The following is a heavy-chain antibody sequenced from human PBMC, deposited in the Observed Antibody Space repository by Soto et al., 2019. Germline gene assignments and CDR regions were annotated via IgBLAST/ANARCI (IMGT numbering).Heavy chain of an antibody. J-gene: IGHJ1*01. D-gene: IGHD5-18*01. Sequence: EVQLVESGGALVQPGGSLRLSCAASGFTFNNYWMSWVRQAPGKGLEWVANIKQDGSEKYYVDSVTSRFTISRYNAKSSLFRQMNSLRGEDTAVYYCARDSGAARFQYWGQGTLVTVSS. V-gene: IGHV3-7*01. CDR1: GFTFNNYW. CDR2: IKQDGSEK. CDR3: ARDSGAARFQY.